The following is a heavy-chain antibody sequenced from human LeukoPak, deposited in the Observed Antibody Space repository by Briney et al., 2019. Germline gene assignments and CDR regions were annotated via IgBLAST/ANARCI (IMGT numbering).Heavy chain of an antibody. V-gene: IGHV1-2*02. CDR1: GYTFTGYY. Sequence: ASVKVSCKASGYTFTGYYMHWVRQAPGQGLDWMGWINPNRGGTNDAQKFQGRVTMTRDTSISTAYMELSRLRSDDTAVYYCARVLWFGELYLNYWGQGTLVTVYS. CDR2: INPNRGGT. J-gene: IGHJ4*02. D-gene: IGHD3-10*01. CDR3: ARVLWFGELYLNY.